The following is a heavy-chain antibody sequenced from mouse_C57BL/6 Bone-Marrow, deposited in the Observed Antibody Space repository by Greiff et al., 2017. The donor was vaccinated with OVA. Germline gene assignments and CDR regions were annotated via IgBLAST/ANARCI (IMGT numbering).Heavy chain of an antibody. Sequence: QVQLQQSDAELVKPGASVKISCKVSGYTFTDHTIHWMKQRPEQGLEWIGYIYPRDGSTKYNEKFKGKATVTADKSSSTAYMPLNSLTSEDSAVYFCARRYYYSKGYAMDYWGQGTSVTVSS. CDR3: ARRYYYSKGYAMDY. J-gene: IGHJ4*01. CDR1: GYTFTDHT. V-gene: IGHV1-78*01. D-gene: IGHD2-5*01. CDR2: IYPRDGST.